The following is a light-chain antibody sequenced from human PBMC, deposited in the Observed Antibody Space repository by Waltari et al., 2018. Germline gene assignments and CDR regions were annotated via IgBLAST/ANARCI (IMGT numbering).Light chain of an antibody. CDR3: QSYDTSLGVV. CDR2: GVN. V-gene: IGLV1-40*01. Sequence: QSVLTQPPSVSGAPGQRVTISCTGSWSNIGAGYDVHWYQQLPGKPPTLPVSGVNTRPPGVPDRFFGSKSGTSASLAIPGLQPEDEADYYCQSYDTSLGVVFGGGTKLTVL. CDR1: WSNIGAGYD. J-gene: IGLJ2*01.